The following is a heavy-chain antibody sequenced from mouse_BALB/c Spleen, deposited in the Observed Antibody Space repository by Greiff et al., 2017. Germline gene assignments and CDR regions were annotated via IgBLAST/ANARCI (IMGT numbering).Heavy chain of an antibody. V-gene: IGHV2-6-2*01. CDR3: ARQGYYNYYAMDY. CDR2: IWSDGST. CDR1: GFSLTSYG. D-gene: IGHD2-12*01. Sequence: QVQLQQSGPDLVAPSQSLSITCTVSGFSLTSYGVHWVRQPPGKGLEWLVVIWSDGSTTYNSALKSRLSISKDNSKSQVFLKMNSLQTDDTAMYYCARQGYYNYYAMDYWGQGTSVTVSS. J-gene: IGHJ4*01.